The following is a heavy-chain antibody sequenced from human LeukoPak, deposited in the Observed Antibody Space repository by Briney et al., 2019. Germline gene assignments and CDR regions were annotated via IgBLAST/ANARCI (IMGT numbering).Heavy chain of an antibody. V-gene: IGHV4-59*01. CDR3: ARGVGHYDFDDYYYYMDV. D-gene: IGHD3-3*01. CDR1: GGSISSYY. J-gene: IGHJ6*03. CDR2: IYYSGST. Sequence: PSETLSLTCTVSGGSISSYYWSWIRQPPGKGLGWIGYIYYSGSTNYNPSLKSRVTISVDTSKNQFSLKLSSVTAADTAVYYCARGVGHYDFDDYYYYMDVWGKGTTVTVSS.